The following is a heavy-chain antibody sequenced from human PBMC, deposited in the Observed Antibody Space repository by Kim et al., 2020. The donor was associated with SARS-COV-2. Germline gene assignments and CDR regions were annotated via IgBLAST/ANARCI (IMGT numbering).Heavy chain of an antibody. CDR3: ARGSYGSGSYPPWAFDI. D-gene: IGHD3-10*01. CDR2: INHSGST. Sequence: SETLSLTCAVYGGSFSGYYWSWIRQPPGKGLEWIGEINHSGSTNYNPSLKSRVTISVDTSKNQFSLKLSSVTAADTAVYYCARGSYGSGSYPPWAFDIWGQGTMVTVSS. CDR1: GGSFSGYY. J-gene: IGHJ3*02. V-gene: IGHV4-34*01.